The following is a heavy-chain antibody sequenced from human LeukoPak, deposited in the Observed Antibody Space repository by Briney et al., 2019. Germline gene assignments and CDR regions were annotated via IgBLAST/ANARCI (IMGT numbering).Heavy chain of an antibody. V-gene: IGHV1-18*01. J-gene: IGHJ3*02. Sequence: AAVKVTCKGCGGTFSSYVISWVRQAPGQGRDWMGWISAYNGNTNYVQKLQGRGTMTTATSTSTAFMELRNLRSDDTAVYYCARDYYYDSSDYYPDAFDIWGQGTVVTVSS. CDR3: ARDYYYDSSDYYPDAFDI. CDR1: GGTFSSYV. CDR2: ISAYNGNT. D-gene: IGHD3-22*01.